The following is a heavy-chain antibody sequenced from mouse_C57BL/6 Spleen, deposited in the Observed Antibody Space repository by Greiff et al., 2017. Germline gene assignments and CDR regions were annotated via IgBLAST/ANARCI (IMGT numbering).Heavy chain of an antibody. CDR2: IHPNSGST. CDR1: GYTFTSYW. Sequence: QVQLQQPGAELVKPGASVKLSCKASGYTFTSYWMHWVKQRPGQGLEWIGMIHPNSGSTNYNEKFKSKATLTVDKSSSTAYMQLSSLTSEDSAVYYCASYYGSNWYFDVWGTGTTVTVSS. D-gene: IGHD1-1*01. CDR3: ASYYGSNWYFDV. V-gene: IGHV1-64*01. J-gene: IGHJ1*03.